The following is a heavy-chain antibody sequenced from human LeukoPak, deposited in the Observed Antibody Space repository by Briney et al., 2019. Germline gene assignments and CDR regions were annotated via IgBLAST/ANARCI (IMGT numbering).Heavy chain of an antibody. Sequence: ASVKVSCKASGYTFTSYSISWVRLAPGQGLEWMGWISAYNGNTNYAQKLQGRVTMTTDTSTSTAYMELRSLRSDDTAVYYCARETYYYGSGSYYYWFDPWGQGTLVTVSS. D-gene: IGHD3-10*01. CDR2: ISAYNGNT. CDR1: GYTFTSYS. V-gene: IGHV1-18*01. J-gene: IGHJ5*02. CDR3: ARETYYYGSGSYYYWFDP.